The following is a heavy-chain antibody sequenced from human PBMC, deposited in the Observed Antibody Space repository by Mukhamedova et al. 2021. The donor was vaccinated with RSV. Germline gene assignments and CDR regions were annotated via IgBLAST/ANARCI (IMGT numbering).Heavy chain of an antibody. CDR3: TREPVGNSGTYFVSDC. D-gene: IGHD1-26*01. CDR2: KRYTGTT. Sequence: KRYTGTTEYAASVEGRFSISRDDSKRIAYLEMNNLKSEDTAVYYCTREPVGNSGTYFVSDCWCQGTLVSVSS. V-gene: IGHV3-49*02. J-gene: IGHJ4*02.